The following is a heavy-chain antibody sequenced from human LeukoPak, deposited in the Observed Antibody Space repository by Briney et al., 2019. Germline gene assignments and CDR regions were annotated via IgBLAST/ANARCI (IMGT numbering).Heavy chain of an antibody. CDR3: ARDIVLTYGMDV. V-gene: IGHV4-59*01. J-gene: IGHJ6*02. Sequence: SETLSLTCTVSGGPMNNYYWNWIRQPPGKGLEWIGYIYSSGTTNYNPSLKNRVTISVDTSDNQFSLKLDSVTAADTAVYYCARDIVLTYGMDVWGQGTTVTVSS. CDR1: GGPMNNYY. CDR2: IYSSGTT. D-gene: IGHD2-8*02.